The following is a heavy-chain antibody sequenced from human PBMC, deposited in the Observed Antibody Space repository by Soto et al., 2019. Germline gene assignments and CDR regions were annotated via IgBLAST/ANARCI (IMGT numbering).Heavy chain of an antibody. D-gene: IGHD4-17*01. V-gene: IGHV5-51*01. Sequence: PGESLKISCKGSGYSFSSHWIGWVRQMPGKGLDWMGIIYPGDSDTRYSPSFLGQVTISADKSINTAYLQWSSLKASDTAMYYCARQGNGAEGFDFWGQGALVTGLL. CDR2: IYPGDSDT. CDR1: GYSFSSHW. CDR3: ARQGNGAEGFDF. J-gene: IGHJ4*02.